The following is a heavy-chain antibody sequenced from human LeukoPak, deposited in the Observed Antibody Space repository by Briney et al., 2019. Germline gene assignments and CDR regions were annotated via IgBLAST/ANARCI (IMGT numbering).Heavy chain of an antibody. Sequence: SETLSLTCTVSGGSISSYYWSWIQQPPGKGLEWIGYIYYSGSTNYNPSLKSRVTISVDTSKNQFSLKLSSVTAADTAVYYCARSIVVVPAVREEYYYYYYGMDVWGQGTTVTVS. CDR2: IYYSGST. CDR3: ARSIVVVPAVREEYYYYYYGMDV. J-gene: IGHJ6*02. D-gene: IGHD2-2*01. V-gene: IGHV4-59*08. CDR1: GGSISSYY.